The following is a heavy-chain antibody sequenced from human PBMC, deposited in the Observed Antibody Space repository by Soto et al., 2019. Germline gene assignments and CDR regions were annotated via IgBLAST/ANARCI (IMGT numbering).Heavy chain of an antibody. D-gene: IGHD3-3*01. V-gene: IGHV3-15*07. Sequence: SVSNAWMNWVRQAPGKGLEWVGRIKSKTDGGTTDYAAPVKGRFTISRDDSKNTLYLQMNSLKTEDTAVYYCTTDSPTYWSGYFHYHYYGTDVWGQGTTVTVSS. CDR1: SVSNAW. J-gene: IGHJ6*02. CDR3: TTDSPTYWSGYFHYHYYGTDV. CDR2: IKSKTDGGTT.